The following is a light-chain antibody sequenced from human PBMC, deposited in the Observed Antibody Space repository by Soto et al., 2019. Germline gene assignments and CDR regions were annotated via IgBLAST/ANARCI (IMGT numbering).Light chain of an antibody. V-gene: IGKV1-9*01. CDR2: AAY. J-gene: IGKJ4*01. CDR1: QGMSTY. CDR3: QQLNRYPT. Sequence: IQVTQSPSSLSASVGDRITITCRASQGMSTYFAWYQQKPGKAPKLLIYAAYTLQSGVPSRFSGGGSGTDFTLTISSLQPEDFATYYCQQLNRYPTFGGGTKVEIK.